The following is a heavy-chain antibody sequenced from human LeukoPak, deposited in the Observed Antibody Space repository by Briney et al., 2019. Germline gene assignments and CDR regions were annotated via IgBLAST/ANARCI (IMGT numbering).Heavy chain of an antibody. CDR1: GFTFSSYS. CDR3: TTELYCSSTTCPLTFDT. Sequence: PGGSLRLSCAASGFTFSSYSMNWVRQAPGKGLEWVGRVKSENEGGTTEYAAPVKGRFTVSRDDPKKTVSLQMNSLKTEDTAMYFCTTELYCSSTTCPLTFDTWGQGTLVTVSS. J-gene: IGHJ4*02. CDR2: VKSENEGGTT. D-gene: IGHD2-2*01. V-gene: IGHV3-15*01.